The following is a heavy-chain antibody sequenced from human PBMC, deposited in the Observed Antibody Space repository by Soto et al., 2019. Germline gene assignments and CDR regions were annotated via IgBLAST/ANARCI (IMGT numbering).Heavy chain of an antibody. V-gene: IGHV2-5*02. D-gene: IGHD3-3*01. CDR2: IYWDDDK. CDR1: GFSLSTSGVG. CDR3: AHRRIFGVVTDNWFDP. J-gene: IGHJ5*02. Sequence: QITLKESGPTLVKPTQTLTLTCTFSGFSLSTSGVGVGWIRQPPGKALEWLALIYWDDDKRYSPSLKSRLTITKDTSKNQVVITMTNMDPVDTATYYCAHRRIFGVVTDNWFDPLGQGTLVTVSS.